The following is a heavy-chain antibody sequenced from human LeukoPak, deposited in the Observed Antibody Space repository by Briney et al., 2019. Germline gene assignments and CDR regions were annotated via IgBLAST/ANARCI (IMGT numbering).Heavy chain of an antibody. CDR1: GFTFSSYE. V-gene: IGHV3-48*03. J-gene: IGHJ4*02. CDR3: ARDFIWFGESHFDY. Sequence: GGSLRLSCAASGFTFSSYEMNWVRQAPGKGLEWVSYISSSGSTIYYADSVKGRFTISRDNAKNSLYLQMNSLRAEDTAVYYCARDFIWFGESHFDYWGQGTLVTVSS. CDR2: ISSSGSTI. D-gene: IGHD3-10*01.